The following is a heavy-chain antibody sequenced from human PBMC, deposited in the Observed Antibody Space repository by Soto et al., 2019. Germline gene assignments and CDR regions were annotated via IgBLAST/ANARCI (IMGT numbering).Heavy chain of an antibody. J-gene: IGHJ4*02. Sequence: LRLSCAASGFTFDDYAMHWVRQLPGKGLEWVSGISWNSGSAAYMDSVKGRFLISRDNAKKSLFLQMRSLRPEDTALYYCVKGLNYNFDNIGFHGWGQGTLVTVSS. V-gene: IGHV3-9*01. D-gene: IGHD3-22*01. CDR2: ISWNSGSA. CDR1: GFTFDDYA. CDR3: VKGLNYNFDNIGFHG.